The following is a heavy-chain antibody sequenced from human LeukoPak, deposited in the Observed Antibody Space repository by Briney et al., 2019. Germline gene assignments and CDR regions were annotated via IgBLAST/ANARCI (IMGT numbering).Heavy chain of an antibody. Sequence: SETLSLTCTVSGGSISSYYWSWIRQPPGKGLEWIGYIYYGGSTNYNPSLKSRVTISVDTSKNQFSLKLSSVTAADTAVYYCAREGIYYDSSGYYYHAFDIWGRGTMVTVSS. CDR3: AREGIYYDSSGYYYHAFDI. D-gene: IGHD3-22*01. V-gene: IGHV4-59*01. CDR1: GGSISSYY. J-gene: IGHJ3*02. CDR2: IYYGGST.